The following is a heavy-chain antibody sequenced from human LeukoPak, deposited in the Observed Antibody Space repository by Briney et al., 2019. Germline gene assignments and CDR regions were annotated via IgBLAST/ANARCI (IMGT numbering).Heavy chain of an antibody. CDR1: GFTFSSYA. J-gene: IGHJ6*02. D-gene: IGHD6-19*01. CDR3: AKDPYSSGWYWPGMDV. CDR2: ISGSGGST. Sequence: GGSLRLSCAASGFTFSSYAMSWVRQAPGKGLEWVSGISGSGGSTYYADSVKGRFTISRDNSKNTLYLQMNSLRAEDTAVYYCAKDPYSSGWYWPGMDVWGQGTTVTVSS. V-gene: IGHV3-23*01.